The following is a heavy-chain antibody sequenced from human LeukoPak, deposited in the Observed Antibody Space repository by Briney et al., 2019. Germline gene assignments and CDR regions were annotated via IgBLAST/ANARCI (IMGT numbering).Heavy chain of an antibody. CDR3: ARASGSYYPHAFDI. J-gene: IGHJ3*02. Sequence: GASVKVSCKASGGTFSSYAISWVRQAPGQGLEWMGGTIPIFGTANYAQKFQGRVTITADKSTSTAYMELSSLRSEDTAVYYCARASGSYYPHAFDIWGQGTMVTVSS. CDR1: GGTFSSYA. D-gene: IGHD1-26*01. CDR2: TIPIFGTA. V-gene: IGHV1-69*06.